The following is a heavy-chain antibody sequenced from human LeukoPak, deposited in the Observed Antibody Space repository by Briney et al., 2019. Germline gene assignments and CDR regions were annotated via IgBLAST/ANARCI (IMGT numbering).Heavy chain of an antibody. Sequence: QLGGSLRLSCAASGFTFSSYWMSWVRQAPGKGLEWVAHIKQDGSEKYYVDSVKGRFIISRDNAKNSLCLQMNSLRGEDTAVYYCARYASISGSRWLDPWGQGTLVTVSS. CDR3: ARYASISGSRWLDP. D-gene: IGHD3-22*01. J-gene: IGHJ5*02. CDR1: GFTFSSYW. V-gene: IGHV3-7*01. CDR2: IKQDGSEK.